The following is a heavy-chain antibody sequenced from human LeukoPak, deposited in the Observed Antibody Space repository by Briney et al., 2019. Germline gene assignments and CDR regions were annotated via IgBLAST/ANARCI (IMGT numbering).Heavy chain of an antibody. CDR2: TNPNSGGT. V-gene: IGHV1-2*02. D-gene: IGHD3-22*01. Sequence: ASVKVSCKASGYTFTGYYMRWVRQAPGQGLEWMGGTNPNSGGTNYAQKFQGRVTMTRDTSISTAYMELSRLRSDDTAVYYCARGDYYDSSGYYSYFGYWGQGTLVTVSS. J-gene: IGHJ4*02. CDR3: ARGDYYDSSGYYSYFGY. CDR1: GYTFTGYY.